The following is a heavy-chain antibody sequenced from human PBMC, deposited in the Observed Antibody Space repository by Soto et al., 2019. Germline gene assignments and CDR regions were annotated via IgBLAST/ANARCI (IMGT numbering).Heavy chain of an antibody. CDR3: ASAKTSGPGGGTTTSFDY. CDR1: GYTFSSYY. CDR2: INPNSGGT. V-gene: IGHV1-2*04. D-gene: IGHD1-26*01. Sequence: GASVKVSCKASGYTFSSYYMNWVRQAPGQGLEWMGWINPNSGGTNYAQKFQGWVTMTRDTSISTAYMELSRLRSDDTAVYYCASAKTSGPGGGTTTSFDYWGQGTLVTVSS. J-gene: IGHJ4*02.